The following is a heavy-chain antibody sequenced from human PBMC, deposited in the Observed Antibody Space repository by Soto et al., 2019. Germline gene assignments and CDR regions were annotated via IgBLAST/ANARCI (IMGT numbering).Heavy chain of an antibody. Sequence: NPSETLSLTCAVYGGSFSGYYWSWIRQPPGKGLAWIGEINHSGSTNYNPSLKSRVTISVDTSKNQFSLKLSSVTAADTAVYYCAIQYSSSYYYYYGMDVWGQGTTFTVSS. J-gene: IGHJ6*02. CDR2: INHSGST. V-gene: IGHV4-34*01. CDR1: GGSFSGYY. CDR3: AIQYSSSYYYYYGMDV. D-gene: IGHD6-6*01.